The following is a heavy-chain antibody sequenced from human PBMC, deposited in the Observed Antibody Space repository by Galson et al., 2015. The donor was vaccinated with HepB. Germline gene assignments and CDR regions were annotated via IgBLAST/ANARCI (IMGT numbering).Heavy chain of an antibody. CDR1: RYTFTNCA. Sequence: SVKVSCKASRYTFTNCAMHWVRQAPGQRLEWMGWINAGNGNTKFSQKFQGRVTITRDTSATTAYMVLSSLRSEDTAVYYCAREKLYYGMDVWGQGTTVTVSS. J-gene: IGHJ6*02. V-gene: IGHV1-3*01. CDR3: AREKLYYGMDV. CDR2: INAGNGNT.